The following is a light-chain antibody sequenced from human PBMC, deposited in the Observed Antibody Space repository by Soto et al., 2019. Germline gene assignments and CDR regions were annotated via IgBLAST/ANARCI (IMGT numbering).Light chain of an antibody. J-gene: IGLJ1*01. CDR2: SNS. CDR3: QSYDSSLSGSGV. Sequence: QSVLTQPPSVSGAPGQMVTISCTGSSSNIGAGYDVHWYQQLPGTAPKLLIYSNSNRPSGVPDRFSGSKSGTSASLAITGLQAEDEADYYCQSYDSSLSGSGVFGTGTKVTVL. V-gene: IGLV1-40*01. CDR1: SSNIGAGYD.